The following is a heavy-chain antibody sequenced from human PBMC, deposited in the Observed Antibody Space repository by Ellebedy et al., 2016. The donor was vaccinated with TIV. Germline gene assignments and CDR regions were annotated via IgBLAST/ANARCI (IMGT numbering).Heavy chain of an antibody. CDR3: ARVRNYYDSRGYFQKSYGMDV. J-gene: IGHJ6*02. D-gene: IGHD3-22*01. Sequence: AASVQVSCKASGYTFNRYAIHWVRQAPGQRLEWMGWITAGNGNTKYSQKFQDRVTITRDTSASTTYMELSSLRSEDTAVYYCARVRNYYDSRGYFQKSYGMDVWGQGTPVTVSS. V-gene: IGHV1-3*01. CDR2: ITAGNGNT. CDR1: GYTFNRYA.